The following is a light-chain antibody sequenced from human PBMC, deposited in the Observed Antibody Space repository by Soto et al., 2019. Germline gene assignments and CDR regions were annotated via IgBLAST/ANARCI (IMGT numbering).Light chain of an antibody. CDR1: SSDVGTFNL. Sequence: QSALTQPASVSGFLGQSITMSCTGSSSDVGTFNLVSWFQQHPGKAPKLLIFEGTKRPSGVSDRFSGSKSDNTASLTISGLQADDEADYYCSSFVGFSTFGRYVFGTGTKVTV. CDR3: SSFVGFSTFGRYV. V-gene: IGLV2-23*03. CDR2: EGT. J-gene: IGLJ1*01.